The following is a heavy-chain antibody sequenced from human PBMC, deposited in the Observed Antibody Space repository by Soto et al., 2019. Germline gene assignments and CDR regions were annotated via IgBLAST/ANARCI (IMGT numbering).Heavy chain of an antibody. Sequence: QVQLVQSGAEVKKPGASVKVSCTASGYTFTGYYMHWVRQAPGQGLEWMGWINPNSGGTNYAQKFQGWVTMTRDTSISTAYMELSRLRSDDTAVYYCARDPYYYDSSGYALGYWGQGTLVTVSS. J-gene: IGHJ4*02. D-gene: IGHD3-22*01. CDR1: GYTFTGYY. CDR2: INPNSGGT. CDR3: ARDPYYYDSSGYALGY. V-gene: IGHV1-2*04.